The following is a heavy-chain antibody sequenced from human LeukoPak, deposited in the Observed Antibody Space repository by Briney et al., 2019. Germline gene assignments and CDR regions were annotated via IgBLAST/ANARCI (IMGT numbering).Heavy chain of an antibody. J-gene: IGHJ4*02. CDR3: ARESRDSSGYSHDY. Sequence: PSETLSLTCTVSGGSISYYYWSWIRQPPGKGLEWIGYVHYSGDTNYNPSLRGRVSISVDTSKTQFSLKLSSVTAADSAVYYCARESRDSSGYSHDYWGQGTLVTVSS. CDR2: VHYSGDT. CDR1: GGSISYYY. D-gene: IGHD3-22*01. V-gene: IGHV4-59*12.